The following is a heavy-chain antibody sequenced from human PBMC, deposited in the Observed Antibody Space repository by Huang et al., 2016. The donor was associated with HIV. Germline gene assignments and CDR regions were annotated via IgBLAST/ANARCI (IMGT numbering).Heavy chain of an antibody. CDR3: ARDGVMLDY. Sequence: EVQLVESGGGLVQPGGSLRLSCAASGFTLRSYWMHWVRQAPGKGVGWVSRIKRDGRSTSYADSVKGRFTIARDNAKNTLYLQMNSLRAEDTAVYYCARDGVMLDYWGQGTLVTVSS. V-gene: IGHV3-74*01. J-gene: IGHJ4*02. CDR1: GFTLRSYW. D-gene: IGHD3-16*01. CDR2: IKRDGRST.